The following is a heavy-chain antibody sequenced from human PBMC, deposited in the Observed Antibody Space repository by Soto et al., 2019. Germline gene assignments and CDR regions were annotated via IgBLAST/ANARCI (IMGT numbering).Heavy chain of an antibody. CDR2: IYPGDSDT. V-gene: IGHV5-51*01. Sequence: PGESLKISCKGSGYSFTSYWIGWVRQMPGKGLEWMGIIYPGDSDTRYSPSFQGQVTISADKSISTAYLQWSSLKASDTAMYYCARQGAAAGPTDGYYYYGMDVWGQGTTVTVS. J-gene: IGHJ6*02. CDR1: GYSFTSYW. D-gene: IGHD6-13*01. CDR3: ARQGAAAGPTDGYYYYGMDV.